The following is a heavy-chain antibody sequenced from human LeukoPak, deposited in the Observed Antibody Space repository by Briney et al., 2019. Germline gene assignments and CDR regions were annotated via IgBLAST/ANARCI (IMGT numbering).Heavy chain of an antibody. CDR3: ARGLRPGFAPAPWFDP. Sequence: PGGSLRLSCTASGFTFSNYAMHWVRQAPGKGLEWVAVVSSDGHNTYYAASMQGRFTISRDNSNNALYLQMNSLRAEDTAVYYCARGLRPGFAPAPWFDPWGQGTLVTVSS. CDR1: GFTFSNYA. V-gene: IGHV3-30*03. CDR2: VSSDGHNT. J-gene: IGHJ5*02. D-gene: IGHD3-9*01.